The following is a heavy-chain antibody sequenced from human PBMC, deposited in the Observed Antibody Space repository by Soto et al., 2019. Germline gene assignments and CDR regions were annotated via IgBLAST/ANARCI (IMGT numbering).Heavy chain of an antibody. CDR3: ARKGTTVNYYYYAMDV. V-gene: IGHV1-69*06. CDR2: IIPMTGTP. CDR1: GGTLSSYV. Sequence: QLVQSGAEVKKPGSSVKVSCKASGGTLSSYVIGWVRQAPGQGLEWMGGIIPMTGTPNYAQKFQDRVTITADKSTSTAYMELRSLRSDDTAVYYCARKGTTVNYYYYAMDVWGQGTTVTASS. D-gene: IGHD4-4*01. J-gene: IGHJ6*02.